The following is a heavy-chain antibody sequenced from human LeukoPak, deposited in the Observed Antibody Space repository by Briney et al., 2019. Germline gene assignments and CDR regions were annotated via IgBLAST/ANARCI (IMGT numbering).Heavy chain of an antibody. CDR1: DGSISSSTYY. D-gene: IGHD6-19*01. Sequence: SETLSLTCTVFDGSISSSTYYWGWVRQPPGKGLEWIGSVYYSGSTYYTPSLKSRVTISVDTSKNQFSLKLSSVTAADTAVYYCAKHGISVAGNWFDPWGQGTLVTVSS. J-gene: IGHJ5*02. CDR3: AKHGISVAGNWFDP. CDR2: VYYSGST. V-gene: IGHV4-39*01.